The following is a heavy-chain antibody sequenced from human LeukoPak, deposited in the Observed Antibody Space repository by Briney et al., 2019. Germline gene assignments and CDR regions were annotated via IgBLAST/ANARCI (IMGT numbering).Heavy chain of an antibody. D-gene: IGHD3-10*01. V-gene: IGHV1-69*13. CDR2: IIPIFGTA. J-gene: IGHJ6*03. Sequence: GASVKVSCKASGGTFSSYAISWVRQAPGQGLEWMGGIIPIFGTANYAQKFQGRVTITADESTSTAYMELSSLRSEDTAVYYCAREGLRGVIEEYYMDVWGKGTTVTVSS. CDR1: GGTFSSYA. CDR3: AREGLRGVIEEYYMDV.